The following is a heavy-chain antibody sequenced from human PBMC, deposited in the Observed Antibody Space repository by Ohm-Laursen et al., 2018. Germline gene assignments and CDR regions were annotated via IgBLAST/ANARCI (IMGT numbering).Heavy chain of an antibody. V-gene: IGHV3-15*01. CDR2: IKRKADGETT. Sequence: SLRLSCAASGFTFSSYAMSWVRQAPGKGLEWVGRIKRKADGETTDYAAPVKDRLTISRDDSKTTLYLQMNSLKTEDTAVYYCATGLPADDAFNIWGQGTMVTVSS. CDR3: ATGLPADDAFNI. CDR1: GFTFSSYA. J-gene: IGHJ3*02.